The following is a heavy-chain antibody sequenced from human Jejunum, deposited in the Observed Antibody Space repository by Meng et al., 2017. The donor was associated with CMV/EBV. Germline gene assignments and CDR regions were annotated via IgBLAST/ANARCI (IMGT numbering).Heavy chain of an antibody. V-gene: IGHV4-31*02. Sequence: VSGGSVSSGGFYWTWIRQHPGKGLEWIGYIYYSGSTYYNPSLKSRVIISVDTSKNQFSLKLNSVAAADTAVYYCARVRNVSGGNVDYWGQGTLVTVSS. D-gene: IGHD2-15*01. J-gene: IGHJ4*02. CDR2: IYYSGST. CDR1: GGSVSSGGFY. CDR3: ARVRNVSGGNVDY.